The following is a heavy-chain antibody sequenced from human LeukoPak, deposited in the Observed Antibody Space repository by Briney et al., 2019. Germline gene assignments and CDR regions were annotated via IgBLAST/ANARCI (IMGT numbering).Heavy chain of an antibody. CDR3: AKDLPLSPVPPRAFDV. V-gene: IGHV3-23*01. CDR2: IFGDRT. J-gene: IGHJ3*01. D-gene: IGHD5/OR15-5a*01. Sequence: PGGSLRLSCAASGLTFSHYAMSWVRQAPGRGLEWVSGIFGDRTYYADSVEGRFIISRDNSRDTLYLQMNNLRVDDTALYYCAKDLPLSPVPPRAFDVWGRGTRVSVSS. CDR1: GLTFSHYA.